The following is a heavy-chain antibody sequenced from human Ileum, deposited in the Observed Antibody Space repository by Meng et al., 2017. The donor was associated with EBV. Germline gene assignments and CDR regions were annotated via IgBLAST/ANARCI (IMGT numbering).Heavy chain of an antibody. Sequence: QLQLQGSGRGLGKRSQDLSILCAVYGGSIRSGAYHWSWIRQHPGKGLEWIGHRGSPSSKPSIRSRLTISVDPSKNQFSLRLDSATAADTAVYYCAIYAEGEGGKGYWGQGTLVTVSS. CDR2: HRGSP. D-gene: IGHD4-23*01. V-gene: IGHV4-30-4*01. J-gene: IGHJ4*02. CDR3: AIYAEGEGGKGY. CDR1: GGSIRSGAYH.